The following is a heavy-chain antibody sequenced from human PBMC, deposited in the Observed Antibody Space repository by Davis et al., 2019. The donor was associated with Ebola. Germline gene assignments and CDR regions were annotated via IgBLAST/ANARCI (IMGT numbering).Heavy chain of an antibody. J-gene: IGHJ4*02. D-gene: IGHD2-15*01. V-gene: IGHV1-46*01. CDR3: AREVVVVVAATPFDY. Sequence: ASVKVSCKASGYTFTSYYMHWVRQAPGQGLEWMGIINPSGGSTSYAQKFQGRVTMTRDTSTSTVYMELSSLRSEDTAVYYCAREVVVVVAATPFDYWGQGTLVTVSS. CDR2: INPSGGST. CDR1: GYTFTSYY.